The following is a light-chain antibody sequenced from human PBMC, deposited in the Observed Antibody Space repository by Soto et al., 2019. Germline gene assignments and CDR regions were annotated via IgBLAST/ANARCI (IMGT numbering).Light chain of an antibody. Sequence: DVHMTHSPSTLSASVGDRITITCRASQDVSQWLAWYQHKPGKAPKLLIYKASTLESGVSSRFSGRGSGTEFTLTIRDLQPDDFATYYCQQYSSDLNTFGQGTKVDIK. CDR1: QDVSQW. J-gene: IGKJ2*01. V-gene: IGKV1-5*03. CDR2: KAS. CDR3: QQYSSDLNT.